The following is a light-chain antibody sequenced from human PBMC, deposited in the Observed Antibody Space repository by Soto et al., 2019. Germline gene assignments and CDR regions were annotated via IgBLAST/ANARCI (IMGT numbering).Light chain of an antibody. V-gene: IGKV1-5*01. Sequence: DTQMTQSPSTLSASVGDRVIITCRASQSISTWLAWYQQKPGKAPKPLIHDASSLESGVPSRFSGSGSGTEFTLTISSLQPDDFATYYCQQHDGHFAGGTKVEIK. CDR1: QSISTW. CDR3: QQHDGH. CDR2: DAS. J-gene: IGKJ4*01.